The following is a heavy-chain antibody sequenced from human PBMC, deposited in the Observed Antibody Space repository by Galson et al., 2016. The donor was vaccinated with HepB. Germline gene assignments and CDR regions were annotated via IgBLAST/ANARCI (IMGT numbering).Heavy chain of an antibody. CDR2: INTYAGGA. D-gene: IGHD6-25*01. V-gene: IGHV1-2*02. CDR1: GYTFTGYY. J-gene: IGHJ1*01. Sequence: SVKVSCKASGYTFTGYYMHWVRQAPGQGLEWMGWINTYAGGASYAQKFQGRVTLTRDTSINTVYMELSRLRSHDTAVYYCARDRGSGWPEYFDHWGQGTLVTVSS. CDR3: ARDRGSGWPEYFDH.